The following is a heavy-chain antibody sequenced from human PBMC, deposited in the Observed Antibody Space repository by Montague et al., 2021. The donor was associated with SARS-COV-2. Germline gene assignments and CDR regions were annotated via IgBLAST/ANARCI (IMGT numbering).Heavy chain of an antibody. CDR1: GGSISSYH. CDR2: IFHSGIT. J-gene: IGHJ5*02. Sequence: SETLSLTCSVSGGSISSYHWRWIRQSAGKGLEWIGYIFHSGITDXNPSLKSRVTISVDMSKNQFSLQLNSVTAADSAVYYCARTEYNWNDWFDPWGQGTLVTVSS. D-gene: IGHD1-20*01. V-gene: IGHV4-59*13. CDR3: ARTEYNWNDWFDP.